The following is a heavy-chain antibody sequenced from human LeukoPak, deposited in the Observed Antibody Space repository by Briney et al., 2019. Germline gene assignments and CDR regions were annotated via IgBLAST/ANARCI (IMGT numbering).Heavy chain of an antibody. D-gene: IGHD3-22*01. J-gene: IGHJ6*02. V-gene: IGHV3-66*02. CDR1: GFTVSSNY. Sequence: GGSLRLSCAASGFTVSSNYMSWVRQAPGKGLEWVSVIYSGGSTYYADSVKGRLTISRDNSKNTLYLQMNSLRAEDTAVYYCARDLRYYYDSSAPEGSYGMDVWGQGTTVTVSS. CDR2: IYSGGST. CDR3: ARDLRYYYDSSAPEGSYGMDV.